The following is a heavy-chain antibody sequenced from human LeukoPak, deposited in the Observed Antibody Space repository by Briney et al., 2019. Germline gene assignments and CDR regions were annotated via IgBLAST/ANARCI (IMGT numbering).Heavy chain of an antibody. CDR2: IRYNGNNQ. CDR3: ARDPRTYYYDSSGYYYPDY. V-gene: IGHV3-30*02. CDR1: GFTFNNYG. J-gene: IGHJ4*02. D-gene: IGHD3-22*01. Sequence: GGSLRLSCAASGFTFNNYGMHWVRQAPGKGLEWVAFIRYNGNNQYYADSVKGRFTISRDNAKNSLYLQMNSLRAEDTAVYYCARDPRTYYYDSSGYYYPDYWGQGTLVTVSS.